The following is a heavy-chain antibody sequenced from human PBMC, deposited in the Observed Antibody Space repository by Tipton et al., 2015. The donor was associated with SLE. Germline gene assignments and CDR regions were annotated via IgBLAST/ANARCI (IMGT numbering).Heavy chain of an antibody. J-gene: IGHJ4*02. Sequence: TLSLTCTVSGGSISSGGYYWSWIRQHPGKGLEWIGYIYYSGSTYYNPSLKSRVTISVDTSKNQFSLKLSSVTAADTAVYYCARGLYYDYVWGSYRYFDYWGQGTLFTVSS. CDR3: ARGLYYDYVWGSYRYFDY. V-gene: IGHV4-31*03. D-gene: IGHD3-16*02. CDR2: IYYSGST. CDR1: GGSISSGGYY.